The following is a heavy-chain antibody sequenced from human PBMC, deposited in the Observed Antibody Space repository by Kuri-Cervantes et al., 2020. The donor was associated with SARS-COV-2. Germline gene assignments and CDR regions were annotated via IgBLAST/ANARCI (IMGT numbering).Heavy chain of an antibody. CDR3: AREGYDIWSGSFFDI. CDR1: GYTFTGYG. Sequence: ASVKVSCKASGYTFTGYGISWVRQAPGQGLEWMGWISAYNGNTNYAQKLQGRVTMTTDTSTGTAYMELRSLRSDDTAVYYCAREGYDIWSGSFFDIWGQGTMVTVSS. J-gene: IGHJ3*02. D-gene: IGHD3-3*01. CDR2: ISAYNGNT. V-gene: IGHV1-18*01.